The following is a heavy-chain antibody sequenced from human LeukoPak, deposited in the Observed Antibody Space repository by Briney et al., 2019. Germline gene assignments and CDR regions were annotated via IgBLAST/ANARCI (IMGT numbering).Heavy chain of an antibody. J-gene: IGHJ4*02. CDR1: GGSVSGYY. V-gene: IGHV4-34*01. CDR3: ARTRGWLRTDFDY. Sequence: SETLSLTCAVYGGSVSGYYWSWIRQPPGKGLEWIGEINQSGSTNYNPSLKSRVTISVDTSKNQFSLKLSSVTAADTAVYYCARTRGWLRTDFDYWGQGTLVTVSS. D-gene: IGHD5-12*01. CDR2: INQSGST.